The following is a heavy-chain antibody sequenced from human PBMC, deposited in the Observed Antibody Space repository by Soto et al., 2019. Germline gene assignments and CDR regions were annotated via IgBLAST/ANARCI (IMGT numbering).Heavy chain of an antibody. CDR1: GFTVSSNY. V-gene: IGHV3-53*01. CDR3: AREVFTMVRGVITTEDY. CDR2: IYSGGST. Sequence: PGGSLRLSCAASGFTVSSNYMSWVRQAPGKGLEWVSVIYSGGSTYYADSVKGRFTISRDNSKNTLYLQMNSLRAEDTAVYYCAREVFTMVRGVITTEDYWGQGTLVTVSS. J-gene: IGHJ4*02. D-gene: IGHD3-10*01.